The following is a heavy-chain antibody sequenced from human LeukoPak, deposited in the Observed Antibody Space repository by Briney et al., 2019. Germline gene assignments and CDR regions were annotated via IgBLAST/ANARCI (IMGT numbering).Heavy chain of an antibody. CDR3: AKDDGLAAAGTSFNY. CDR1: GFTFSNYA. CDR2: ISGSGAYT. J-gene: IGHJ4*02. D-gene: IGHD6-13*01. V-gene: IGHV3-23*01. Sequence: GGSLRLSCAASGFTFSNYAMSWVRQAPGKGLEWVSAISGSGAYTYYADSVKGRLTISRDNSKNTLYLQMNSLRAEDTAVYYCAKDDGLAAAGTSFNYWGQGTLVTVSS.